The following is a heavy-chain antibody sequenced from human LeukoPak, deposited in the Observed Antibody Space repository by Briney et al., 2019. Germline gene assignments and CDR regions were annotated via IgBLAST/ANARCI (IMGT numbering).Heavy chain of an antibody. D-gene: IGHD6-19*01. CDR3: ARRIAVAGTYYFDN. J-gene: IGHJ4*02. CDR2: IYYSGST. Sequence: SETPSLTRTVSGGSIGSYFWSWIRQPPGKGLDWVGCIYYSGSTNYNPSLKSRVTMSLDTSKKQFSLRLSSVTAADTAVYYCARRIAVAGTYYFDNWGQGTLVTVSS. V-gene: IGHV4-59*08. CDR1: GGSIGSYF.